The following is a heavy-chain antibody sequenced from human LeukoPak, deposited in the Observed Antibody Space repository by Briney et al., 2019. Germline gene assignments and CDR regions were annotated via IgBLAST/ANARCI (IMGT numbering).Heavy chain of an antibody. CDR3: ARGGAVVVAGSDAFDI. D-gene: IGHD2-15*01. CDR1: GYTFTSYY. CDR2: INPSGGST. V-gene: IGHV1-46*01. J-gene: IGHJ3*02. Sequence: ASVEVSCKASGYTFTSYYMHWVRQAPGQGLEWMGIINPSGGSTSYAQKFQGRVTMTRDMSTSTVYMELSSLRSEDTAVYYCARGGAVVVAGSDAFDIWGQGTMVTVSS.